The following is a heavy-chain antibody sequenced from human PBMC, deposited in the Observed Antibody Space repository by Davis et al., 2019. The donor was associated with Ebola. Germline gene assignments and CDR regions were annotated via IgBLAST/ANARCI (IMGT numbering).Heavy chain of an antibody. CDR3: AKKGLTTTDFDS. J-gene: IGHJ4*02. D-gene: IGHD1-1*01. V-gene: IGHV3-23*01. CDR1: GFTFSSFA. Sequence: PGGSLRLSCAASGFTFSSFAMTWVRQAPGKWLEWVSVISDTGGSTYYADSVKGRFTISRDNSKNTLYLEMNSLRAEDTAVYYCAKKGLTTTDFDSWGQGTLVTVSS. CDR2: ISDTGGST.